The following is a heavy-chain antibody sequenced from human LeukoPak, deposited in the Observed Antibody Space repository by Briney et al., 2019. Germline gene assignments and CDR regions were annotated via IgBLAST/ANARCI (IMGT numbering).Heavy chain of an antibody. J-gene: IGHJ4*02. CDR2: IIPILGIA. V-gene: IGHV1-69*04. D-gene: IGHD3-16*02. Sequence: ASVKVSCKASGGTFSSYAISWVRQAPGQGLEWMGRIIPILGIANYAQKFQGRVTITADKSTSTAYMELSSLRSEDTAVYYCAPTRRLGELSSIPPFDYWGQGTLVTVSS. CDR3: APTRRLGELSSIPPFDY. CDR1: GGTFSSYA.